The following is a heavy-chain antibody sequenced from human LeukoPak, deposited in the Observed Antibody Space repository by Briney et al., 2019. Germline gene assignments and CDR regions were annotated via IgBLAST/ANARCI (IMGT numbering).Heavy chain of an antibody. CDR3: ARDGGSGGSPLQFTPDY. J-gene: IGHJ4*02. D-gene: IGHD2-15*01. CDR1: GYTFTGYY. CDR2: INPNSGGT. V-gene: IGHV1-2*06. Sequence: ASVKVSCKASGYTFTGYYMHWVRQAPGQGLEWMGRINPNSGGTNNAQKFQGRVTMTRDTSISTAYMELGRLRSDGTAVYYCARDGGSGGSPLQFTPDYWGQGTLVTVSS.